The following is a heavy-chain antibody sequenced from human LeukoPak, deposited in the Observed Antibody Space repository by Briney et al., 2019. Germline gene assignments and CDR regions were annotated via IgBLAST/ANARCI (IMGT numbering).Heavy chain of an antibody. CDR3: ARYYYDSSGYYHNWFAP. J-gene: IGHJ5*02. Sequence: SVKLSCKASGGTFSSYTISWVRQAPGQGLEWMGRIIPILGIANYAQKFQGRVTITADKSTSTAYMELSSLRSEDTAVYYCARYYYDSSGYYHNWFAPWGQGPLVTVSS. CDR1: GGTFSSYT. CDR2: IIPILGIA. V-gene: IGHV1-69*02. D-gene: IGHD3-22*01.